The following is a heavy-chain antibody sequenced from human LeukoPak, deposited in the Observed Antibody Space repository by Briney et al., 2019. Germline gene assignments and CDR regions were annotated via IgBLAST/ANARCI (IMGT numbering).Heavy chain of an antibody. V-gene: IGHV6-1*01. CDR1: GDSVSSNSAA. J-gene: IGHJ4*02. CDR2: TYYRSKWYN. CDR3: ARDCSGGTCYLGVVDY. Sequence: SQTLSLTCAISGDSVSSNSAAWNWIRQSPSRGLEWLGRTYYRSKWYNDYAVSVKSRITINPDTSKNQFSLKLSSVTAADAAVYYCARDCSGGTCYLGVVDYWGQGILVTVSS. D-gene: IGHD2-15*01.